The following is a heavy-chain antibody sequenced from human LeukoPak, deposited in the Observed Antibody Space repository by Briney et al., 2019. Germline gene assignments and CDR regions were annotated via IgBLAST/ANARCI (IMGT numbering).Heavy chain of an antibody. V-gene: IGHV3-33*01. Sequence: PGGSLRLSCAASGFTFSDYGIHWVRQAPGEGLEWVAVIWYDGNNKYYADSVKGRFTISRDNSKNMMYLQMNSLRAEDTAVYYCAREGGCSSAKCPFDYWGQGTLVTVPS. CDR3: AREGGCSSAKCPFDY. D-gene: IGHD2-2*01. J-gene: IGHJ4*02. CDR1: GFTFSDYG. CDR2: IWYDGNNK.